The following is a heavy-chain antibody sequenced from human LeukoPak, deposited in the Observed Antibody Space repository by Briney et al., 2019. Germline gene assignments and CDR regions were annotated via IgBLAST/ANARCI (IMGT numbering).Heavy chain of an antibody. CDR2: IYTSGST. J-gene: IGHJ6*03. CDR3: ARSPRYYYMDV. Sequence: SETLSLTCTVSGGSISSGSYYWSWIRQPAGKGLEWIGRIYTSGSTNYNPSLKSRVTISVDTSKNQFSLKLSSVTAADTAVYYCARSPRYYYMDVWGKGTTVTVSS. V-gene: IGHV4-61*02. CDR1: GGSISSGSYY.